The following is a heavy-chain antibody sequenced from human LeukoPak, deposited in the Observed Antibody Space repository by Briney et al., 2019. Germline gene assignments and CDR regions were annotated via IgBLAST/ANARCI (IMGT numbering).Heavy chain of an antibody. V-gene: IGHV4-61*09. D-gene: IGHD4-17*01. J-gene: IGHJ2*01. CDR1: GGSISSGSYC. CDR2: IHISGST. CDR3: ARHLGPGDYFYWYFDL. Sequence: PSETLSLPCTVSGGSISSGSYCWSWIRQSAGKGLEWIGHIHISGSTNYNPSLKSRVTISVDTSKNQFSLKLSSVTAADTAVYYCARHLGPGDYFYWYFDLWGRGTLVTVSS.